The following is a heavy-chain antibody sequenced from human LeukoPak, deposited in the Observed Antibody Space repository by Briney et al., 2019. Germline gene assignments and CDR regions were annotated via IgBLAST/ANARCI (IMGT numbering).Heavy chain of an antibody. CDR3: ARERVTTTSFDY. J-gene: IGHJ4*02. CDR1: GFTFGTYG. Sequence: PGRSLRLSCEASGFTFGTYGMHWVRQAPGKGLEWVAVIWYDGSNKNYADSVKGRFTISRDNAKSSIYLQMNSLRAEDTAIYYCARERVTTTSFDYWGQGVLVTVSS. V-gene: IGHV3-33*01. D-gene: IGHD2/OR15-2a*01. CDR2: IWYDGSNK.